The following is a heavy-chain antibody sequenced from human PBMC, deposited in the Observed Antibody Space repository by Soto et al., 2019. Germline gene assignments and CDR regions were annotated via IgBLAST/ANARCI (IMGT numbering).Heavy chain of an antibody. CDR1: GGSISSYY. J-gene: IGHJ4*02. Sequence: ETLSLTCTVSGGSISSYYWSWIRQPPGKGLEWIGYIYYSGSTNYNPSLKSRVTISVDTSKNQFSLKLSSVTAADTAVYYCARQTAAGTARLDYWGQGTLVTVSS. V-gene: IGHV4-59*08. CDR2: IYYSGST. CDR3: ARQTAAGTARLDY. D-gene: IGHD6-13*01.